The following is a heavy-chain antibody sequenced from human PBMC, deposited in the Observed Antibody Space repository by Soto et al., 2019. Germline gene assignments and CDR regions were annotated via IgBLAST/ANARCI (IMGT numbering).Heavy chain of an antibody. Sequence: SETLSLTCAVSGYSISSGYYWGWIRQPPGKGLEWIGSIYHSGSTYYNPSLKSRVTISVDTSKNQFSLKLSSVTAADTAVYYCARVKAYYDSSGYYRYYFDDWGQGTLVTVYS. D-gene: IGHD3-22*01. J-gene: IGHJ4*02. CDR3: ARVKAYYDSSGYYRYYFDD. CDR2: IYHSGST. CDR1: GYSISSGYY. V-gene: IGHV4-38-2*01.